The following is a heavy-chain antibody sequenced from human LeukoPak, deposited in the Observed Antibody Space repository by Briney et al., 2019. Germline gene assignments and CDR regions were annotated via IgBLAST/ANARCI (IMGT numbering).Heavy chain of an antibody. J-gene: IGHJ4*02. CDR3: ARVRYCSTNRCYDREFDN. D-gene: IGHD2-2*01. CDR1: GGSIISADHY. CDR2: IYYSGNT. Sequence: PSGTLSLTCTVSGGSIISADHYWSWIRQPPGKGLEWIGYIYYSGNTNYNPSLKSRVTISVDTSKNQFSLKLNSVTAADTAVYYCARVRYCSTNRCYDREFDNWGQGTLVTVSS. V-gene: IGHV4-61*08.